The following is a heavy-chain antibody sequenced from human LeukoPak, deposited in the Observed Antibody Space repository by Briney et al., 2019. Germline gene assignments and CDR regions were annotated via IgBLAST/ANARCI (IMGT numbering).Heavy chain of an antibody. D-gene: IGHD4-17*01. J-gene: IGHJ4*02. CDR2: IIPIFGTA. Sequence: SVEVSCKASGGTFSSYAISWVRQAPGQGLEWMGGIIPIFGTANYAQKFQGRVTITTDESTSTAYMELSSLRSEDTAVYYCARVSRGERPHYGAIDYWGQGTLVTVSS. CDR1: GGTFSSYA. CDR3: ARVSRGERPHYGAIDY. V-gene: IGHV1-69*05.